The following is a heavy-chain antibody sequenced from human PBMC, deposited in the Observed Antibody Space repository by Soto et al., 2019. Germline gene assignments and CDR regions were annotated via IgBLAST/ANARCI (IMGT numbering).Heavy chain of an antibody. CDR3: ARERAAAGFDY. CDR2: MNPNSGNT. CDR1: GYTFTSYA. D-gene: IGHD6-13*01. Sequence: QVQLVQSGAEVKKPGASVKVSCKASGYTFTSYAITWVRQATGQGLEWMGWMNPNSGNTGYAQEFQGRVTMTRNTSITTAYMDLSSLRSDDTAVYYFARERAAAGFDYWGQGPLVAVSS. J-gene: IGHJ4*02. V-gene: IGHV1-8*01.